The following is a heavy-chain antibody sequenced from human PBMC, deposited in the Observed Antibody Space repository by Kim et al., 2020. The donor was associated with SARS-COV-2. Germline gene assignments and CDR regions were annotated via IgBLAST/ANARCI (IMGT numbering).Heavy chain of an antibody. CDR3: ANRPGMAVAGLDF. J-gene: IGHJ4*02. D-gene: IGHD6-19*01. V-gene: IGHV1-3*01. Sequence: YSQKFQGRVTITRDTSASTAYMELSSLRSEDTALYYCANRPGMAVAGLDFWGQGTLVTISS.